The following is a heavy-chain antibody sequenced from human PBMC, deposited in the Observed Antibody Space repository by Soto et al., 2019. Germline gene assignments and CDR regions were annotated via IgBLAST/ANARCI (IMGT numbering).Heavy chain of an antibody. CDR1: GDSVTSGSYY. J-gene: IGHJ6*02. V-gene: IGHV4-61*03. D-gene: IGHD7-27*01. CDR3: AREWGLLPYYVMNV. CDR2: ISYTGRT. Sequence: SETLSLTCIVSGDSVTSGSYYWTWLRQPPGKGLEWIGYISYTGRTKYNPSLQSRVTISVDTSKNDFSLDLSSVTAADTAVYFCAREWGLLPYYVMNVWGHGTAVTVSS.